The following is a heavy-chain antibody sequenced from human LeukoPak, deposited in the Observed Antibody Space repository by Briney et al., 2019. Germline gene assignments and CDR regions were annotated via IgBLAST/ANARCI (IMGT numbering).Heavy chain of an antibody. Sequence: GGSLRLSCAASGFTFSSYEMNWVRQAPGKGLEWVSYISSSGSTIYYADSVKGRFTISRDNAKNSLYLQMNSLRAEDTAVYYCARAATYNWNDVNYWGQGTLVTVSS. CDR1: GFTFSSYE. V-gene: IGHV3-48*03. CDR2: ISSSGSTI. CDR3: ARAATYNWNDVNY. D-gene: IGHD1-20*01. J-gene: IGHJ4*02.